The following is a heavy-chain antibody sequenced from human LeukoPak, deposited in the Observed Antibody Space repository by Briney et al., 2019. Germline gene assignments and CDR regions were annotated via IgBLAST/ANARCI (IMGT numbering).Heavy chain of an antibody. CDR3: ARVARPWGISVAGNFDS. V-gene: IGHV3-30*04. J-gene: IGHJ4*02. CDR2: ISYDGSNK. D-gene: IGHD6-19*01. CDR1: GFTFSSYA. Sequence: GGSLRLSCAASGFTFSSYAMHWVRQARGKGLEWVANISYDGSNKYYADSVKGRFTISRDNPQNSLYLQMNSLRADDTAVYYCARVARPWGISVAGNFDSWGQGSLVTVSS.